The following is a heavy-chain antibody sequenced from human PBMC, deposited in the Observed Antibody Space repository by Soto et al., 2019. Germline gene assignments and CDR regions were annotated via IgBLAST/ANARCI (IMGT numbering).Heavy chain of an antibody. CDR3: AKTLRLLQFALDYYYGMDV. Sequence: RGSLTLSCVVSGFTFNRYGIHWVRQAPGKGLEWVALISDDGSDKDYADSVKGRFTISRDNSKNTLYLQMNSLRPEDTAVYYCAKTLRLLQFALDYYYGMDVWGQGTTVTVSS. V-gene: IGHV3-30*18. CDR2: ISDDGSDK. J-gene: IGHJ6*02. D-gene: IGHD3-3*01. CDR1: GFTFNRYG.